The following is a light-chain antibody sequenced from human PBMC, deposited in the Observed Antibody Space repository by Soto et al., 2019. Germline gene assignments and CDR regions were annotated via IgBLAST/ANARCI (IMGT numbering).Light chain of an antibody. Sequence: DIVMTQSPDSLAVSLGERATINCKSSQSVLHSPNNKNYLAWYQQKPGQPPKLLIYWASTRESGVPDRFTGSGSGPHFTLAISSLQAEDAAVYYFQHYPNAPRTFGQGTKVEPK. J-gene: IGKJ1*01. V-gene: IGKV4-1*01. CDR2: WAS. CDR3: QHYPNAPRT. CDR1: QSVLHSPNNKNY.